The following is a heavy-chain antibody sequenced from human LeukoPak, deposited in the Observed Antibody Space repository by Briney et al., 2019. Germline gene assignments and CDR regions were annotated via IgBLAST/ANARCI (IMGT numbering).Heavy chain of an antibody. CDR1: GFTFRTYW. CDR2: ISSDGSNT. J-gene: IGHJ5*02. V-gene: IGHV3-74*01. Sequence: PGGSLRLSCAASGFTFRTYWMHWVRQAPGKGLVWVSRISSDGSNTNYADYVKGRFTISRDNAKNTLYLQMNSLRAEDTAVYYCARTYYYDSSGHNWFDPWGQGTLVTVSS. D-gene: IGHD3-22*01. CDR3: ARTYYYDSSGHNWFDP.